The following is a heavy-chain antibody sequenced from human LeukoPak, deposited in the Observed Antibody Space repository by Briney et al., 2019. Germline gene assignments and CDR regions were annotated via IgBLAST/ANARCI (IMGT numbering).Heavy chain of an antibody. Sequence: GASVKVSCKASGYTFTGYCMHWVRQAPGQGLEWMGWINPNSGGTNYAQKFQGRVTMTRDTSISTAYMELSRLRSDDTAVYYCARGRLGELSPEVDYWGQGTLVTVSS. D-gene: IGHD3-16*02. CDR3: ARGRLGELSPEVDY. CDR2: INPNSGGT. J-gene: IGHJ4*02. V-gene: IGHV1-2*02. CDR1: GYTFTGYC.